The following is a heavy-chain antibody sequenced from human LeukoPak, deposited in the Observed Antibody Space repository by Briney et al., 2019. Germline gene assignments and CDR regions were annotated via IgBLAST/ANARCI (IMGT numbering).Heavy chain of an antibody. CDR3: ARSSDYYYYYMDV. CDR1: GGSISSGDYY. D-gene: IGHD2-15*01. J-gene: IGHJ6*03. CDR2: IYYSGST. Sequence: SETLSLTCTVSGGSISSGDYYWSWIRQPPGKGLEWIGYIYYSGSTYYSPSLKSRVTISVDTSKNQFSLKLSSVTAADTAAYYCARSSDYYYYYMDVWGKGTTVTVSS. V-gene: IGHV4-30-4*08.